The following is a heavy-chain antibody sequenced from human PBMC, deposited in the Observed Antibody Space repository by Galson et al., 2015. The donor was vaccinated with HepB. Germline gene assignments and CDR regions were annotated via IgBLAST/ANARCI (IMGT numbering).Heavy chain of an antibody. J-gene: IGHJ4*02. Sequence: SVKVSCKASGYSFTSYCISWVRQAPGQGLEWVGWISAYNGNTNYAQKLRGRVTITTDTSTSTAYMELRSLKSDDTAVYYCAREDLVRIFDYWGQGTLVTVSS. V-gene: IGHV1-18*04. CDR2: ISAYNGNT. CDR3: AREDLVRIFDY. CDR1: GYSFTSYC. D-gene: IGHD2-8*02.